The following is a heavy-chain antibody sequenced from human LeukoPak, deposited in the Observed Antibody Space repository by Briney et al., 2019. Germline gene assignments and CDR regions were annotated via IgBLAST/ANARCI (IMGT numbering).Heavy chain of an antibody. CDR2: ISHDGSDK. V-gene: IGHV3-30-3*01. CDR1: GFTFSNYA. D-gene: IGHD6-6*01. CDR3: ARGPNVYGNSSGLIRDYYMDV. J-gene: IGHJ6*03. Sequence: PGGSLRLSCAASGFTFSNYAMHWVRQAPGKGLEWVAVISHDGSDKYNADSVKGRFTISRDNSKNTLYLQMSSLRADDTAVYYCARGPNVYGNSSGLIRDYYMDVWGKGTTVTVSS.